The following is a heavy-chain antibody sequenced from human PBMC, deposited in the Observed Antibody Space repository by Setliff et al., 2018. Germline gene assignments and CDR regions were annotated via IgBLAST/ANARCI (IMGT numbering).Heavy chain of an antibody. CDR3: ARGRMRGSCSGPSCTYDPFDI. D-gene: IGHD2-2*01. CDR1: GGSISSYY. V-gene: IGHV4-59*12. J-gene: IGHJ3*02. CDR2: IYHSGSS. Sequence: SETLSLTCTVSGGSISSYYWSWIRQPPGKGLEWIGSIYHSGSSYYNPSLRSRVTISVDTSKNQFSLILMSVTAADTAVYYCARGRMRGSCSGPSCTYDPFDIWGQGTPVTVSS.